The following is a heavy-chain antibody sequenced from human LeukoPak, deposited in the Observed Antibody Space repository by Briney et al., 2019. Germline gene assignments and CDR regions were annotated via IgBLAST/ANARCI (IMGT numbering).Heavy chain of an antibody. CDR3: ARDHYLAAAGHWFDP. CDR1: GGSISSSSYY. CDR2: IYYAGST. J-gene: IGHJ5*02. Sequence: SSETKSLICTVSGGSISSSSYYWGWLRQPPGKGLEWIGSIYYAGSTYYNPSLTSRLTISVDTSKNQVSLWLSSVTAADTAVYYCARDHYLAAAGHWFDPWGQGTLVTVSS. V-gene: IGHV4-39*07. D-gene: IGHD6-13*01.